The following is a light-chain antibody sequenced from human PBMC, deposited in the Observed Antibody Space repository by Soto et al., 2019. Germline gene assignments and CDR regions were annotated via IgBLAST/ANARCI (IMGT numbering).Light chain of an antibody. CDR2: DAS. CDR1: QSVSTY. J-gene: IGKJ4*01. Sequence: EIVLTQSPATLSLSAGERATLSCRASQSVSTYLAWYQQKSGQAPRLLIYDASNRATGIPARFSGSGSGTDFTLSISSLEPDDFAVYYCQQRSTWPLTFGGGTKVAIK. V-gene: IGKV3-11*01. CDR3: QQRSTWPLT.